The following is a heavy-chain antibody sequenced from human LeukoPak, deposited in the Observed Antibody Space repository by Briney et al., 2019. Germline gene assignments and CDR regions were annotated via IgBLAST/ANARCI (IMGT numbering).Heavy chain of an antibody. V-gene: IGHV1-18*01. Sequence: EASVKVSCKASGYTFTSYGISWVRQAPGQGLEWMGWISAYNGNTNYAQKLQGRVTMTTDTSTSTAYMELRSLRSDDTAVYYCARDPAISGSYPHWFDPWGQGTLVTVSS. CDR1: GYTFTSYG. D-gene: IGHD1-26*01. CDR2: ISAYNGNT. CDR3: ARDPAISGSYPHWFDP. J-gene: IGHJ5*02.